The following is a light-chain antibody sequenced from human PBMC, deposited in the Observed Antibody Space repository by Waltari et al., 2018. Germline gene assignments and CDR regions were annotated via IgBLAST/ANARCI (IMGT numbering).Light chain of an antibody. Sequence: QSALTQPASVSGSPGQSITISCTGTSSDVGGYDYVSWYLQHPGKAPKLMLYDVSNRPLEVSHRFSGSKSGNTASLTISGLQADDEAEYYCGSYTSSTTLAFGTGTKVTVL. J-gene: IGLJ1*01. V-gene: IGLV2-14*03. CDR1: SSDVGGYDY. CDR2: DVS. CDR3: GSYTSSTTLA.